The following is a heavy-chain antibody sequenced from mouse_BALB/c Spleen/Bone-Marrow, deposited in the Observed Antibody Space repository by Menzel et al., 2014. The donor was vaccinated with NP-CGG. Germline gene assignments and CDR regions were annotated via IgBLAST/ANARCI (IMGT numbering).Heavy chain of an antibody. Sequence: EVMLVESGPGLVKPSQSLSLTCTVTGYSITSDYAWNWIRQFPGNKLEWMGYINYSGSTSYNPFLKSRISITRDTSKNQFFLQLNSVTTEDTATYYCARSLHFDVWGAGTTVTVSS. V-gene: IGHV3-2*02. CDR3: ARSLHFDV. CDR2: INYSGST. J-gene: IGHJ1*01. CDR1: GYSITSDYA.